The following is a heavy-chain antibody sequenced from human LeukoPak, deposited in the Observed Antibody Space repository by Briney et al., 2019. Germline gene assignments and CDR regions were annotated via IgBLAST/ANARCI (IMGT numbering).Heavy chain of an antibody. Sequence: PSETLSLTCTVSGGSISSGGYYWSWIRQPPGKGLEWIGSIYYSGSTYYNPSLKSRVTISVDTSKNQFSLKLSSVTAADTAVYYCAREIAKWRIAAAAPVWGQGTLVTVSS. CDR3: AREIAKWRIAAAAPV. CDR2: IYYSGST. J-gene: IGHJ4*02. V-gene: IGHV4-39*07. D-gene: IGHD6-13*01. CDR1: GGSISSGGYY.